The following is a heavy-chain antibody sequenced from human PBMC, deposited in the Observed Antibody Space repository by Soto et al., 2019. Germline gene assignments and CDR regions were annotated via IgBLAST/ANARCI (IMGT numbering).Heavy chain of an antibody. Sequence: PGGSLRLSCAASGFTFGSYWMHWVRQAPGKGLVWVSRISSDGSTTSYADSVRGRFTISRDNAKNTLYLQMNSLRAEDTAVYFCASPQLERRMGFAVWGPGILVTVSS. CDR1: GFTFGSYW. CDR3: ASPQLERRMGFAV. J-gene: IGHJ1*01. CDR2: ISSDGSTT. D-gene: IGHD1-1*01. V-gene: IGHV3-74*01.